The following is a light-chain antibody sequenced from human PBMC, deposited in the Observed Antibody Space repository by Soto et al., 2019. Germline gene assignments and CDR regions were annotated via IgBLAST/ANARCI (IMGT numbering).Light chain of an antibody. CDR1: QSISSR. Sequence: DIQMTQSPSTLSASVGDRATITCRASQSISSRLAWYPHKPGKAPKLMIYKASSVDSGLPSRFSGRGCGTEFTLTISSLQPDDFETYYCKQYNSYPWTFGQGTKVEIK. CDR2: KAS. CDR3: KQYNSYPWT. J-gene: IGKJ1*01. V-gene: IGKV1-5*03.